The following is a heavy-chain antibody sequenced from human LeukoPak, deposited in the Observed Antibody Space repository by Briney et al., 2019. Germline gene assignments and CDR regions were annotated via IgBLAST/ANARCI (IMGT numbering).Heavy chain of an antibody. V-gene: IGHV4-34*01. J-gene: IGHJ6*02. CDR1: GGSFSGYY. Sequence: SETLSLTCAVYGGSFSGYYWGWIRQPPGKGLEWIGEINHSGSTNYNPSLKSRVTISVDTSKNQFSLKLSSVTAADTAVYYCASSDLVTTAYYYYGMDVWGQGTTVTVSS. D-gene: IGHD2-21*02. CDR2: INHSGST. CDR3: ASSDLVTTAYYYYGMDV.